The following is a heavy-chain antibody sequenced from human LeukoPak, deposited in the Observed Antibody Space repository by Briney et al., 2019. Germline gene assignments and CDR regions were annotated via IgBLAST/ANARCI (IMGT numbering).Heavy chain of an antibody. D-gene: IGHD3-10*01. CDR3: ARYLYGPGY. CDR2: INTDGSIT. V-gene: IGHV3-74*01. CDR1: GFPFNNYW. J-gene: IGHJ4*02. Sequence: GGSLTRSCTASGFPFNNYWMHWVRHAPGKGLVWVSRINTDGSITNYADSVKGRFTISRDNAKNTLFLQMNSLRAEDTAVYYCARYLYGPGYWGQGTLVTVSS.